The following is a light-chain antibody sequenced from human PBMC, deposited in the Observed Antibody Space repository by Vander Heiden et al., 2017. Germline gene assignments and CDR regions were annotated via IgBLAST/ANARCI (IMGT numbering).Light chain of an antibody. Sequence: EIVMTQSPATLSVSPGERVTLSCGASQNLSFNLAWYQQKPGQAPRLLIYGASTRATGIPARFSGSGSGTEYSLTISSLQSEDFALYYCQQYQHWPLTFGRGTKVEIK. V-gene: IGKV3-15*01. CDR3: QQYQHWPLT. CDR2: GAS. CDR1: QNLSFN. J-gene: IGKJ4*01.